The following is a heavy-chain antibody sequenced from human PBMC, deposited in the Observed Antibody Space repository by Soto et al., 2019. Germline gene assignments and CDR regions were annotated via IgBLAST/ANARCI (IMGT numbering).Heavy chain of an antibody. CDR2: TYYRGTT. Sequence: QVQLQESGPGLVKPSETLSLTCTVSGGSISGYYYSWIRQPPGKGLEYIGYTYYRGTTNYNPSLKSRVTISVDTSKNQLSLHLSSVTVADTAIYFCARHDPIAKFENGLDVWGQGTTVTVS. CDR3: ARHDPIAKFENGLDV. V-gene: IGHV4-59*08. J-gene: IGHJ6*02. CDR1: GGSISGYY. D-gene: IGHD3-16*01.